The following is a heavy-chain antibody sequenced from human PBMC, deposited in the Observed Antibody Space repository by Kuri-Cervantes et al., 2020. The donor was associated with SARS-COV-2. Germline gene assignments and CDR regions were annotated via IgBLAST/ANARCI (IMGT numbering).Heavy chain of an antibody. CDR3: ARGGYGDYLS. CDR1: GASISNGSYY. J-gene: IGHJ5*02. V-gene: IGHV4-61*02. Sequence: SETLSLTCTVSGASISNGSYYWSWIRQPAGKGLEWIGRFYTTERINYNPSLKSRVTISVDTSKNQFSLRLTSVTAADTAVYYCARGGYGDYLSWGQGTLVTVSS. CDR2: FYTTERI. D-gene: IGHD4-17*01.